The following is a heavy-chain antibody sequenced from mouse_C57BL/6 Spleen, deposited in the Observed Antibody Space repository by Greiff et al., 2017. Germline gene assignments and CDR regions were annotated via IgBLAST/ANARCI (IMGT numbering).Heavy chain of an antibody. CDR2: IYPGSGST. V-gene: IGHV1-55*01. J-gene: IGHJ4*01. D-gene: IGHD1-1*01. Sequence: VQLQQPGAELVKPGASVKMSCKASGYTFTSYWITWVKQRPGQGLEWVGDIYPGSGSTNYNEKFKSKATLTVDTSSSTAYMQLSSLTSEDSAVYDCAVYYGSREAMDYWGQGTSVTVSS. CDR1: GYTFTSYW. CDR3: AVYYGSREAMDY.